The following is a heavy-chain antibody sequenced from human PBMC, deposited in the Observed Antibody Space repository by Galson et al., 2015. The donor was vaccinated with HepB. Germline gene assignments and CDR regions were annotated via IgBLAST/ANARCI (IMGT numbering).Heavy chain of an antibody. V-gene: IGHV1-18*01. J-gene: IGHJ4*02. D-gene: IGHD5-18*01. CDR1: GYTFSRYG. CDR3: ARGGYSYGKFDY. Sequence: SVKVSCKASGYTFSRYGISWVRQASGQGLEWMGWISGDNANTNYAQKLQGRVTMTTDTSTSTAYMELTSLRSDDTAVYYCARGGYSYGKFDYWGQGTLVTVSS. CDR2: ISGDNANT.